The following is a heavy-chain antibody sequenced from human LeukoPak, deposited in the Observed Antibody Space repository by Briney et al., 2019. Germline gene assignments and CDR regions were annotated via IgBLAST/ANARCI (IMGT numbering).Heavy chain of an antibody. V-gene: IGHV3-69-1*01. CDR2: ISFTNAI. J-gene: IGHJ4*02. CDR1: GFTFSSYS. D-gene: IGHD2-21*02. CDR3: AREQTRGGDLDY. Sequence: GGSLRLSCAASGFTFSSYSMSWVRQAPGKGLEWVSSISFTNAIFYADSVKGRFTISRDNAKNSLILQMYSLSAEDSAVYYCAREQTRGGDLDYWGQGALVTVSS.